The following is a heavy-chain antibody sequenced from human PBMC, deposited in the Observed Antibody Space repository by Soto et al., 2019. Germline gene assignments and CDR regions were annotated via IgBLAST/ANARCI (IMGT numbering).Heavy chain of an antibody. Sequence: PGESLKISCRGSGYTFTDYWIVWVRQMPGKGLEWMGVIYPGDSDTRYSPSFQGQVTISADKSVSTAYLQWSSLKASDTAMYYCARHGVAAAGKPYYYGMDVWGQGTTVTVSS. V-gene: IGHV5-51*01. CDR2: IYPGDSDT. CDR1: GYTFTDYW. D-gene: IGHD6-13*01. J-gene: IGHJ6*02. CDR3: ARHGVAAAGKPYYYGMDV.